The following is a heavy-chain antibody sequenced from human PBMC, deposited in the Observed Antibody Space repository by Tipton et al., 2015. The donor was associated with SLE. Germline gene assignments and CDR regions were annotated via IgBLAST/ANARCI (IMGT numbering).Heavy chain of an antibody. Sequence: TLSLTCTVSAGSISSYYWSWIRQPPGKGLEWIGYIYYSGSTNYNPSLKSRVTISVDTSKNQFSLKLSSVTAADTAVYYCARGGLYWLDWGQGTLVTVSS. CDR2: IYYSGST. CDR1: AGSISSYY. J-gene: IGHJ4*02. D-gene: IGHD2-8*02. CDR3: ARGGLYWLD. V-gene: IGHV4-59*01.